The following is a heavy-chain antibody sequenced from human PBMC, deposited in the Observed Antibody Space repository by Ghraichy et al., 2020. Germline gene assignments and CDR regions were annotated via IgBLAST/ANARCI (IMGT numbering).Heavy chain of an antibody. J-gene: IGHJ4*02. D-gene: IGHD2-15*01. CDR1: GYTFTSYG. CDR2: ISYYNGYT. CDR3: ARDVKDITSSGVIDY. V-gene: IGHV1-18*01. Sequence: ASVKVSCKASGYTFTSYGISWVRQAPGQGLEWRGWISYYNGYTKNAQNLQGRVTMTTDTSTSTAYMELRSLRSDDTAVYYCARDVKDITSSGVIDYWGQGPLVTDSS.